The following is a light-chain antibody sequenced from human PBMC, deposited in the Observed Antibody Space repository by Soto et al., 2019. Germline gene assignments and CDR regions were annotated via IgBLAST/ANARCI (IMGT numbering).Light chain of an antibody. CDR2: GAS. V-gene: IGKV3-20*01. Sequence: EIVLTQSPGTLSLSPGERATLSCRASQSVSSSYLAWYQQKPGQAPRLLIYGASSRATGIPDRFSGGGSGTDFTLTISRLEPEDFAVYYCQQYGSSPLTFGQGTRREIK. J-gene: IGKJ5*01. CDR1: QSVSSSY. CDR3: QQYGSSPLT.